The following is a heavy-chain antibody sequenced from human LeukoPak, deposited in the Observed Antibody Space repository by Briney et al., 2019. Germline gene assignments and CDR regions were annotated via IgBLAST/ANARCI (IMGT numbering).Heavy chain of an antibody. CDR1: GFTFNTYW. V-gene: IGHV3-74*01. J-gene: IGHJ4*02. D-gene: IGHD1-14*01. Sequence: GGSLRLSCAASGFTFNTYWMHWVRQSPGKGPVWVSRITNDGRTTFYADSVKGRFTISRDNAKNTLYLQMNSLRGEDTAVYYCARDQDGPGPTIDYWGQGALVTVSS. CDR2: ITNDGRTT. CDR3: ARDQDGPGPTIDY.